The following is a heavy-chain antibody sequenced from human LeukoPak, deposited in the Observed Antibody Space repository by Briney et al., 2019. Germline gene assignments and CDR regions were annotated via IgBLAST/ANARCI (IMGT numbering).Heavy chain of an antibody. V-gene: IGHV1-8*01. CDR2: MNPNSGNT. CDR3: ARGAMVRGPLLAKY. CDR1: GYTFTSYD. Sequence: ASVKVSCKASGYTFTSYDINWVRQATGQGLEWMGWMNPNSGNTGYAQKFQGRVTMTRNTSISTAYMELSTLRSEDTAVYYCARGAMVRGPLLAKYWGQGTLVTVSS. J-gene: IGHJ4*02. D-gene: IGHD3-10*01.